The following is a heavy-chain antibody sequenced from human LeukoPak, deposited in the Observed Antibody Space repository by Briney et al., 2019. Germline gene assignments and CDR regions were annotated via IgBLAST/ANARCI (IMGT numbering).Heavy chain of an antibody. CDR3: ARDWDSSGYPHIDY. V-gene: IGHV3-21*01. D-gene: IGHD3-22*01. CDR1: GFTFSAYN. Sequence: GGSLRLSCAASGFTFSAYNMNWVRQAPGKGLEWVSSIHITSDWVYYADSVKGRFTISRDSAKNSLYLQMNSLRAEDTAVYYCARDWDSSGYPHIDYWGQGTLVTVSS. CDR2: IHITSDWV. J-gene: IGHJ4*02.